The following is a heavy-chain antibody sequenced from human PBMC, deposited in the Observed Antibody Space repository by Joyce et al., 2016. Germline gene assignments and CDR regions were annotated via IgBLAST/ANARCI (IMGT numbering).Heavy chain of an antibody. Sequence: QAQLVQSGAEVTKPGASVTVSCRASDYTFNTYGISWVRQAPVQGLEWMGWISGYNGHREYAERFQDRVTMTTDTSTNTAYMELRNLRSDDTAMYYCARDPSSVGLADNNWFDPWGQGTLVTVSS. V-gene: IGHV1-18*01. D-gene: IGHD3-3*01. CDR2: ISGYNGHR. CDR3: ARDPSSVGLADNNWFDP. CDR1: DYTFNTYG. J-gene: IGHJ5*02.